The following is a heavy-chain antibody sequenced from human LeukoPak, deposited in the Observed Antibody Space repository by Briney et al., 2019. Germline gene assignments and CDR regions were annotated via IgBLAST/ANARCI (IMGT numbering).Heavy chain of an antibody. CDR3: ATVYDSSGYYPF. V-gene: IGHV4-34*01. CDR1: GGSFSGYY. Sequence: PSETLSLTCAVYGGSFSGYYWSWIRQPPGKGLEWIGEINHSGGTNYNPSLKSRVTMSVDTSKNQFSLKLSSVTAADAAVYYCATVYDSSGYYPFWGQGTLVTVSS. J-gene: IGHJ4*02. CDR2: INHSGGT. D-gene: IGHD3-22*01.